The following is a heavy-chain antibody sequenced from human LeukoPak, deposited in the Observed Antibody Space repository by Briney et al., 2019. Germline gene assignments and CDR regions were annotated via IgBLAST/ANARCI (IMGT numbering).Heavy chain of an antibody. CDR3: AKPLRFLEWLLIFDAFDI. J-gene: IGHJ3*02. CDR2: ISSASSTI. D-gene: IGHD3-3*01. V-gene: IGHV3-48*04. CDR1: GSSFSSAS. Sequence: GGSLRLSCAVSGSSFSSASMNWVRQAPAKGLEWLSYISSASSTIYYADSVRGRFTISRDNAKNSLYLQMNSLRAEDTAVYYCAKPLRFLEWLLIFDAFDIWGQGTMVTVSS.